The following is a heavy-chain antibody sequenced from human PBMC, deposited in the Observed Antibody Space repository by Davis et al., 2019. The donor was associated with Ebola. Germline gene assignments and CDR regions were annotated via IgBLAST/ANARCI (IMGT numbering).Heavy chain of an antibody. CDR1: GFTFSSYS. Sequence: GGSLRLSCAASGFTFSSYSMNWVRQAPGKGLEWVSSISSGSTYIYYAESVKGRFTISRDNAKNSLYLQMDSLRDEDTAVYYCARGTSTVKTAKGWFDPWGQGTLVTVSS. D-gene: IGHD4-17*01. V-gene: IGHV3-21*01. J-gene: IGHJ5*02. CDR2: ISSGSTYI. CDR3: ARGTSTVKTAKGWFDP.